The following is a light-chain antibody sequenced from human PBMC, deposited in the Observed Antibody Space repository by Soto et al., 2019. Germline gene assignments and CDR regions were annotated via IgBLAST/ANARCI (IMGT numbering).Light chain of an antibody. CDR2: EVT. Sequence: QSVLTQPASVSGSPGQSITISCTGTSSDVGAYNYVSWYRQHPGKAPKLMIYEVTNRPSGVSNRFSGSKSGSTASLTISGLQAEDAADYYCSSYTSSSTLVFGGGTKLTVL. V-gene: IGLV2-14*01. J-gene: IGLJ3*02. CDR3: SSYTSSSTLV. CDR1: SSDVGAYNY.